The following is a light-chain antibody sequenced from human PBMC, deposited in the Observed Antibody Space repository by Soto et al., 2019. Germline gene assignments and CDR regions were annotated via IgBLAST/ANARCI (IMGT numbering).Light chain of an antibody. J-gene: IGLJ3*02. V-gene: IGLV2-23*01. CDR2: EGS. Sequence: QSAPTQPASVSGSPGQSITISCTGTSSDVGSYNLVSWCQQHPGKAPKLMIYEGSKRPSGVSNRFSGSKSGNTASLTISGLQAEDEADYYCCSYAGSGTWVFGGGTKLTVL. CDR1: SSDVGSYNL. CDR3: CSYAGSGTWV.